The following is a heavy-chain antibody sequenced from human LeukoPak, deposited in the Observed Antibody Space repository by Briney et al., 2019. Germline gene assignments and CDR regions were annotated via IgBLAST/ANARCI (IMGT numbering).Heavy chain of an antibody. Sequence: GGSLRLSCGASGLTFRSYSMNWVRQAPGKGLEWVSYISSSSSTIYYADSVKGRFTISRDNAKNSLYLQMNSLSAEDTAVYYCAREGFWSGSYYMDVWGKGTTVTVSS. J-gene: IGHJ6*03. CDR1: GLTFRSYS. V-gene: IGHV3-48*01. D-gene: IGHD3-3*01. CDR3: AREGFWSGSYYMDV. CDR2: ISSSSSTI.